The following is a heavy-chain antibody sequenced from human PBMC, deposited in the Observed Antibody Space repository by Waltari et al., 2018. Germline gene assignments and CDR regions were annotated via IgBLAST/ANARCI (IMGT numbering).Heavy chain of an antibody. D-gene: IGHD4-17*01. Sequence: QVQLQESGPGLAKPSETLSLTCTVSGGSISSYYWSCIWQPPGKGLEWIGYIYYSGSTNYNPSLKSRVTISVDTSKNQFSLKLSSVTAADTAVYYCARRYGDSDLPIDYYGMDVWGQGTTVTVSS. CDR3: ARRYGDSDLPIDYYGMDV. CDR1: GGSISSYY. V-gene: IGHV4-59*01. CDR2: IYYSGST. J-gene: IGHJ6*02.